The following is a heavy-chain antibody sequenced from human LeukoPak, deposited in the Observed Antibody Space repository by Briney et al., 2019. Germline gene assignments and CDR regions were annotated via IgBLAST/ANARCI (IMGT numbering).Heavy chain of an antibody. CDR1: GFTFSNYW. D-gene: IGHD6-19*01. CDR3: ARDTAVAERPSDAFDI. V-gene: IGHV3-74*03. Sequence: GGSLRLSCAASGFTFSNYWMHWVRQAPGKGLEWVSRIKSDGRSTKYADSVKGRFTISRDNAKNTMYLQMESLRADDTAIYYCARDTAVAERPSDAFDIWGQGTMVTVSS. CDR2: IKSDGRST. J-gene: IGHJ3*02.